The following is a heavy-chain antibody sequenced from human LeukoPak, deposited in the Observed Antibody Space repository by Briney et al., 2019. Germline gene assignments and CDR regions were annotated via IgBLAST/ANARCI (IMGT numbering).Heavy chain of an antibody. CDR3: AKDNIARSTMVRGGTDY. CDR1: GFTFSSYG. D-gene: IGHD3-10*01. CDR2: LSGSGDTT. J-gene: IGHJ4*02. V-gene: IGHV3-23*01. Sequence: GGSLRLSCAASGFTFSSYGMHWVRQAPGEGLEWVSTLSGSGDTTFSADSVKGRFTISRDNSKNTLYLQMNSLRAEDTAVYYCAKDNIARSTMVRGGTDYWGQGTLVTVSS.